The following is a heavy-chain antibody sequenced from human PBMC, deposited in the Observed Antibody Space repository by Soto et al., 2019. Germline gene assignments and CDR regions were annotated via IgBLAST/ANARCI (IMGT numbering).Heavy chain of an antibody. CDR1: GGSFSGYY. Sequence: SETLSLTCAVYGGSFSGYYWSWIRQPPGKGLEWIGEINHSGSTNYNPSLKGRVTISVDTSKNQFSLKLSSVTAADTAVYYCATLVDTASNWFDPWGQGTLVTVSS. CDR2: INHSGST. V-gene: IGHV4-34*01. D-gene: IGHD5-18*01. CDR3: ATLVDTASNWFDP. J-gene: IGHJ5*02.